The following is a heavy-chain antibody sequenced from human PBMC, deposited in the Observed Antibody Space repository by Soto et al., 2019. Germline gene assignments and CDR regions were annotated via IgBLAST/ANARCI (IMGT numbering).Heavy chain of an antibody. D-gene: IGHD3-16*01. J-gene: IGHJ6*02. Sequence: ETLSLTCTVSGGSISSSNYYWGWIRQPPGKGLEWIGSVYHSGSTYSNPALKSRVTISVDTSKNQVSLKLSSVTAADTAVYYCASWGLDYYYYYYGMAVWGQGATVTVSS. V-gene: IGHV4-39*01. CDR1: GGSISSSNYY. CDR3: ASWGLDYYYYYYGMAV. CDR2: VYHSGST.